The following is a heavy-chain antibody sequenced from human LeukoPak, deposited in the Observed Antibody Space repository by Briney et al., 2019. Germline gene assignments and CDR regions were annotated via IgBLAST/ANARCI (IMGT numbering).Heavy chain of an antibody. CDR3: AKGGFWSAYYTASDY. J-gene: IGHJ4*02. D-gene: IGHD3-3*01. CDR1: GFTFSSYG. CDR2: ISYDGSNK. V-gene: IGHV3-30*18. Sequence: PGGSLRLSCAASGFTFSSYGMHWVRQAPGKGLEWVAVISYDGSNKYYADSVKGRFTISRDNSKNTLYLQMNSLRAEDTAVYYCAKGGFWSAYYTASDYWGQGTLVTVSS.